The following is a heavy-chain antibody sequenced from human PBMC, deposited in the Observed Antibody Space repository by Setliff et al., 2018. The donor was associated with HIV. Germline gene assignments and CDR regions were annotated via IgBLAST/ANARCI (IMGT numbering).Heavy chain of an antibody. CDR1: GFTFSTYW. Sequence: GGSLRLSCAASGFTFSTYWMHWVRRAPGKGLVWVSRINSDGSRTTYADSVKGRFTISRDNAKNTLYLQMNSLRVEDTAVYYCARDPDYYDSSGPDDAFDIWGQGTMVTVSS. CDR2: INSDGSRT. V-gene: IGHV3-74*01. J-gene: IGHJ3*02. CDR3: ARDPDYYDSSGPDDAFDI. D-gene: IGHD3-22*01.